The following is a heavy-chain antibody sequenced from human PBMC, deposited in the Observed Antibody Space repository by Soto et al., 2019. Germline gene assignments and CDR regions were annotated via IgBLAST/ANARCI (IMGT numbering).Heavy chain of an antibody. V-gene: IGHV3-48*02. CDR2: ITSKSTTI. Sequence: VGSLRLSCAASGFTFTSYSMNWVRQAPGQGLEWVSYITSKSTTIKYADSVKGRFTVSRDNAKNSLYLQLDSLRDEDTAVYYCAREMGACSDSSCYPGPYDSWGQGTLVTVSS. CDR3: AREMGACSDSSCYPGPYDS. CDR1: GFTFTSYS. J-gene: IGHJ4*02. D-gene: IGHD3-16*01.